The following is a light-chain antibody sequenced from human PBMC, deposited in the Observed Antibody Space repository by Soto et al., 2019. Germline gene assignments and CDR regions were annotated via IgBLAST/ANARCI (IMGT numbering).Light chain of an antibody. CDR1: ESISYW. CDR3: QQYDSYSKT. V-gene: IGKV1-5*01. Sequence: DIQLTQSPSTLTASVGDRVTIGCRASESISYWLAWYPQKPGKAPKLLIYDASSLRSGVPSRFSGSGSGTEFTLTISTLQPDDFATYYCQQYDSYSKTFGQGTQLEIK. J-gene: IGKJ2*01. CDR2: DAS.